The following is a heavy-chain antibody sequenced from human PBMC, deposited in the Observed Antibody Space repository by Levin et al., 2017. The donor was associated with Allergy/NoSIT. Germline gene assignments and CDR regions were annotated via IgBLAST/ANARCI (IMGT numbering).Heavy chain of an antibody. CDR1: GFTFSSFA. D-gene: IGHD4-17*01. J-gene: IGHJ2*01. Sequence: GGSLRLSCAASGFTFSSFAMHWVRQPPGKGLDWVAVVSYDGRIKNYADSVKGRFTISRDNPRNRLYLQMNSLRLEDTGVYYCSRVGVTVTPNWFFDLWGRGTLVTVSS. CDR2: VSYDGRIK. CDR3: SRVGVTVTPNWFFDL. V-gene: IGHV3-30*04.